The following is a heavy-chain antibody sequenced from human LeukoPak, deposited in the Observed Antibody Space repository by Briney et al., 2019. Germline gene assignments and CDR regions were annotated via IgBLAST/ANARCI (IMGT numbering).Heavy chain of an antibody. Sequence: ASVKVSRKASGYTFTSYDINWVRQATGQGLEWMGWMNPNSGNTGYAQKFRGRVTMTRNTSISTAYMELSSLRSEDTAVYYCARGDFIAVAGTDYYYGMDVWGQGTTVTVSS. D-gene: IGHD6-19*01. CDR3: ARGDFIAVAGTDYYYGMDV. J-gene: IGHJ6*02. CDR1: GYTFTSYD. V-gene: IGHV1-8*01. CDR2: MNPNSGNT.